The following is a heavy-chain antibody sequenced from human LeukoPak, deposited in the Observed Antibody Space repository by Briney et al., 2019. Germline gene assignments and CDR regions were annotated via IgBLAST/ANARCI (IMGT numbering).Heavy chain of an antibody. J-gene: IGHJ5*01. Sequence: PGGSLRLSCAASGFTFSAYEMHWVRQAPGKGLEWVSAIAPSDRTYYLESLKSRFTISRENAKNSVFLQMNSLRAADTAVYYCVRDLGTGTSYTNRFDSWGQGALVTVSS. CDR3: VRDLGTGTSYTNRFDS. D-gene: IGHD1-1*01. CDR2: IAPSDRT. CDR1: GFTFSAYE. V-gene: IGHV3-13*01.